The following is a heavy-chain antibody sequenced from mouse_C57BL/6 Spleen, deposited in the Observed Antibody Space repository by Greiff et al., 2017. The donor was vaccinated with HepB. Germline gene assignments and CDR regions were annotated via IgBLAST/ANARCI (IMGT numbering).Heavy chain of an antibody. CDR2: INPNNGGT. J-gene: IGHJ3*01. V-gene: IGHV1-18*01. Sequence: EVQLQQSGPELVKPGASVKIPCKASGYTFTDYNMDWVKQSHGKSLEWIGDINPNNGGTIYNQKFKGKATLTVDKSSSTAYMELRSLTSEDTAVYYCAGGLDYDFPFAYWGQGTLVTVSA. CDR1: GYTFTDYN. CDR3: AGGLDYDFPFAY. D-gene: IGHD2-4*01.